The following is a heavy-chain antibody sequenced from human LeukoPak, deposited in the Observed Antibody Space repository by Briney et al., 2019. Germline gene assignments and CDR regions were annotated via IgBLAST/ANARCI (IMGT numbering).Heavy chain of an antibody. CDR1: GFTFSYHY. Sequence: QPGGSLRLSCADSGFTFSYHYMTWVRQAPGKGLEWVANIKQDGGEKYYVDSVKGRFTISRDKAKNSLYLQMNSLRAEDTAMYYCARTFNDYGDYEGSLRHFDLWGRGTLVTVSS. CDR3: ARTFNDYGDYEGSLRHFDL. CDR2: IKQDGGEK. J-gene: IGHJ2*01. D-gene: IGHD4-17*01. V-gene: IGHV3-7*03.